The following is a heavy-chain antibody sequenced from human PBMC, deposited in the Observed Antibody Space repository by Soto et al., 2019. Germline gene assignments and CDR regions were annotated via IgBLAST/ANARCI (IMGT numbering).Heavy chain of an antibody. CDR3: ARDRWHANRYPGAFDI. Sequence: RLSCAASGFTFRNFEMNWVRQAPGKGLEWVSYIDATSNIIYYTDSVKGRFTISRDNSKNSLFLQMNSLRAEDTAVYYCARDRWHANRYPGAFDIWGRGTMVTVSS. D-gene: IGHD1-20*01. CDR2: IDATSNII. CDR1: GFTFRNFE. V-gene: IGHV3-48*03. J-gene: IGHJ3*02.